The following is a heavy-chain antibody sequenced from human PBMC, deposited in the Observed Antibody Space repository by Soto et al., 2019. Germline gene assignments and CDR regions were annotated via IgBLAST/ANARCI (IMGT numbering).Heavy chain of an antibody. CDR2: ISYGGSNK. CDR3: ARGRTYHYYDSSGPAPYYFDY. J-gene: IGHJ4*02. D-gene: IGHD3-22*01. V-gene: IGHV3-30-3*01. Sequence: GGSLRLSCAASGFTFSSYAMHWVRQAPGKGLEWVAVISYGGSNKYYADSVKGRFTISRDNSKNTLYLQMNSLRAEDTAVYYCARGRTYHYYDSSGPAPYYFDYWGQGTLVTVSS. CDR1: GFTFSSYA.